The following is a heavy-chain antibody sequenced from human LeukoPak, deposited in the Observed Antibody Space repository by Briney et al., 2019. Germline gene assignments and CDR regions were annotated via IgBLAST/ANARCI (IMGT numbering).Heavy chain of an antibody. CDR2: ISYDGSNK. Sequence: GGSLRLSCAASGFTFSSYAMHWVRQPPGKGLEWVAVISYDGSNKYYADSVKGRFTISRDNSKNTLYLQMNSLRAEDTAVYYCARPAWGQWLAEFDYWGQGTLVTVSS. D-gene: IGHD6-19*01. J-gene: IGHJ4*02. CDR3: ARPAWGQWLAEFDY. CDR1: GFTFSSYA. V-gene: IGHV3-30-3*01.